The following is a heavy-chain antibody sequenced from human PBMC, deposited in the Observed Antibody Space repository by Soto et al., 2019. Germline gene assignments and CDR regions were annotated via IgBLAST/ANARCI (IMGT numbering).Heavy chain of an antibody. Sequence: GGSLRLSCAASGFTFSNYAIHWVRQATGKGLDWVAVISYDGSNKYYTDSVKGRFTISRDNSKNTLYLQMNSLRAEDTAVYYCARVLVAASYYYYYGMDVWGQGTTVTVSS. CDR3: ARVLVAASYYYYYGMDV. D-gene: IGHD2-15*01. CDR1: GFTFSNYA. V-gene: IGHV3-30-3*01. CDR2: ISYDGSNK. J-gene: IGHJ6*02.